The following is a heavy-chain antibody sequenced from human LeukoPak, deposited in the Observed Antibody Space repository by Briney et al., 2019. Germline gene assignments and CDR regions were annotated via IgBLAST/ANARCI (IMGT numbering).Heavy chain of an antibody. Sequence: PSQTLSLTCTVSGGSISSGGYYWSWIRQPPGKGLEWIGYIYHSGSTYYNPSLKSRVTISVDRSKNQFSLKLSSVTAADTAVYYCARDSTVTTPGAFDIWGQGTMVTVSS. D-gene: IGHD4-17*01. CDR2: IYHSGST. CDR1: GGSISSGGYY. V-gene: IGHV4-30-2*01. CDR3: ARDSTVTTPGAFDI. J-gene: IGHJ3*02.